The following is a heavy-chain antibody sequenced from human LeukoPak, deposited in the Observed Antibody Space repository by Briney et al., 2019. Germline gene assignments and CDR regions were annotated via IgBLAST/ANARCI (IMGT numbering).Heavy chain of an antibody. CDR2: MNPNSGNT. J-gene: IGHJ2*01. CDR1: GYTFTSYD. V-gene: IGHV1-8*01. Sequence: ASVKVSCKASGYTFTSYDINWVRQATGQGLEWMGWMNPNSGNTGYAQKFQGRVTMTRNTSISTAYMELRSLRSEDTAVYYCARVARAGGYVWGSYRQDWYFDLWGRGTLVTVSS. D-gene: IGHD3-16*02. CDR3: ARVARAGGYVWGSYRQDWYFDL.